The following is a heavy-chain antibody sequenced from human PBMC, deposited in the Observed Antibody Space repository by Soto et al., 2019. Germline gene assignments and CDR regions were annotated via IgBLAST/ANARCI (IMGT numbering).Heavy chain of an antibody. D-gene: IGHD3-16*02. CDR2: IYYSGST. V-gene: IGHV4-39*01. J-gene: IGHJ6*02. CDR3: ASSYYDYVWGSYRYGMDV. CDR1: GGSISSSSYY. Sequence: SETLSLTCTVSGGSISSSSYYWGWIRQPPGKGLEWIGSIYYSGSTYYNPSLKSRVTISVDTSKNQFSLKLSSVTAADTAVYYCASSYYDYVWGSYRYGMDVWGQGTTVTVSS.